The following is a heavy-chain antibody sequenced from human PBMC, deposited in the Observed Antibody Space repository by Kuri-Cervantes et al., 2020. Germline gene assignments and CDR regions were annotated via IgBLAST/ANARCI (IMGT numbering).Heavy chain of an antibody. Sequence: SETLSLTCAVSGYSISSGYYWSWVRQPPGMGLEWIGSIYSNGNTYYNPSLKSPSTISVDTSKNQFSLKITSVTAADTAVYYCARRQASGWFFGAFDIWGQGTMVTVSS. D-gene: IGHD6-13*01. J-gene: IGHJ3*02. CDR1: GYSISSGYY. V-gene: IGHV4-30-4*08. CDR2: IYSNGNT. CDR3: ARRQASGWFFGAFDI.